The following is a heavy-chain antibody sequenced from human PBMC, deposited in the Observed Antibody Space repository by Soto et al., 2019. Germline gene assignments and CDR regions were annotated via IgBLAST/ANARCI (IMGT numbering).Heavy chain of an antibody. Sequence: EVQLVESGGGLVKPGGSLRLSCSASGFTFSRYSMNWVRQAPGKGLEWVSSISSSSSYIYYADSVKGRFTIARDNAKNSLYLQMNSLRAEDTAVYYCASGRTGTLDYWGQGTLVTVAS. CDR3: ASGRTGTLDY. CDR2: ISSSSSYI. J-gene: IGHJ4*02. CDR1: GFTFSRYS. V-gene: IGHV3-21*01. D-gene: IGHD1-1*01.